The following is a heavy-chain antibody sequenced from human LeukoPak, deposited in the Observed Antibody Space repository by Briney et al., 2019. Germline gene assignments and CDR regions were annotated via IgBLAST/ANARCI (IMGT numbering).Heavy chain of an antibody. CDR3: ARWGSGYNLFDY. J-gene: IGHJ4*02. V-gene: IGHV3-20*04. CDR1: GFIFEDYG. Sequence: GGSLRLSCAPSGFIFEDYGMHWVRQAPGKGLEWGSGINWNGGSTGYADSMKGRFTISRDNAKNSLYLQMNSLRAEDTALYYCARWGSGYNLFDYWGQGILVTVSS. CDR2: INWNGGST. D-gene: IGHD3-3*01.